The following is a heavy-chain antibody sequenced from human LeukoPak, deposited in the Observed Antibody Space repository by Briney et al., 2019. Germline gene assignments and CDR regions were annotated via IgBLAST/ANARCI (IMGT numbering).Heavy chain of an antibody. Sequence: GSLRLSCAASGFTFSSYAMSWVRQAPGKGLEWVSSISSSSSYIYYADSVKGRFTISRDNAKNSLYLQMNSLRAEDTAVYYCARDSSSSFDYWGQGTLVTVSS. D-gene: IGHD6-6*01. CDR1: GFTFSSYA. J-gene: IGHJ4*02. CDR3: ARDSSSSFDY. CDR2: ISSSSSYI. V-gene: IGHV3-21*01.